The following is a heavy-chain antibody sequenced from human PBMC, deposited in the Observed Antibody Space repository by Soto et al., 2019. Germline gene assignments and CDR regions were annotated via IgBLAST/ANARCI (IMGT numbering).Heavy chain of an antibody. CDR2: IYYSGST. CDR3: ARGQGVAWFCRGYLNSLEP. CDR1: VCSISSGGYY. D-gene: IGHD3-3*01. V-gene: IGHV4-31*01. J-gene: IGHJ5*02. Sequence: SSSXSLTCTVAVCSISSGGYYVRWMRQHPGKVREWIGYIYYSGSTYYNPSLKSLVTISVDTSKNQFSLKLSSVTAADTAVSYCARGQGVAWFCRGYLNSLEPWGQPTLVNV.